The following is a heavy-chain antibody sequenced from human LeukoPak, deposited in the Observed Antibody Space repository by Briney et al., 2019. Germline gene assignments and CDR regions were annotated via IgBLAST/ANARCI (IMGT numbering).Heavy chain of an antibody. V-gene: IGHV3-23*01. CDR3: AKDPRGVIIH. J-gene: IGHJ4*02. CDR1: GFTFSSYA. D-gene: IGHD3-10*01. CDR2: ISGSGDNT. Sequence: QAGGSLRLSCAASGFTFSSYAMSWVRQAPGKGLEWVSGISGSGDNTYYADSVKGRFTISRDNSKNTLYLQMNSLRAEDTAVYYCAKDPRGVIIHWGQGTLVTVSS.